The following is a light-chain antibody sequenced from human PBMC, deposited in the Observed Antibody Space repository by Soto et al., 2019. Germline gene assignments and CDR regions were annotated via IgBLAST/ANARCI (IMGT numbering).Light chain of an antibody. J-gene: IGLJ2*01. V-gene: IGLV1-44*01. CDR2: SNN. CDR1: SSNIGSNT. CDR3: AAWDDSLNGHVV. Sequence: QSVLTQPPSASGTPGQRVTISCSGSSSNIGSNTVNWYQQLPGTAPKLLIYSNNQRPSGVPDRFSGSTSGASASLAISGLQSEDEADYYCAAWDDSLNGHVVLGGGTKVTVL.